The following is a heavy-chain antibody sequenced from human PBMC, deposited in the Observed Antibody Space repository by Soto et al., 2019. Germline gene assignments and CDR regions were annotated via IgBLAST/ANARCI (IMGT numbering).Heavy chain of an antibody. CDR2: IIPIFGTA. Sequence: GASVKVSCKASGGTFSSYAISCVRQAPGQGLEWMGGIIPIFGTANYAQKFQGRVTITADKSTSTAYMELSSLRSEDTAVYYCARGPRSIPAAHNWFDPWGQGTLVTVSS. CDR3: ARGPRSIPAAHNWFDP. D-gene: IGHD6-13*01. CDR1: GGTFSSYA. V-gene: IGHV1-69*06. J-gene: IGHJ5*02.